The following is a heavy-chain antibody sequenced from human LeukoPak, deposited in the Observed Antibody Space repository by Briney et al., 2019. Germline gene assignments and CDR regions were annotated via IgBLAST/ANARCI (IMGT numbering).Heavy chain of an antibody. J-gene: IGHJ4*02. Sequence: GGSLRLSCAASGFTFSSHWMSWVRQAPGKGLEWVANIKQDGSQEYYVDSVKGRFTISRDNAKSSLYLQVNNLKADDTAVYYCAREGTSLWFYFDYWGRGSLVTVSS. CDR2: IKQDGSQE. CDR3: AREGTSLWFYFDY. D-gene: IGHD2-21*01. CDR1: GFTFSSHW. V-gene: IGHV3-7*01.